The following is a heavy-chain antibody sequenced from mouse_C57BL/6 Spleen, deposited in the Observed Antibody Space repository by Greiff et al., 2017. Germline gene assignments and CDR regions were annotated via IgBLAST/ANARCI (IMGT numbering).Heavy chain of an antibody. CDR2: IHPNSGST. V-gene: IGHV1-64*01. CDR1: GYTFTSYW. CDR3: AREGDYDVGFAY. J-gene: IGHJ3*01. D-gene: IGHD2-4*01. Sequence: QVQLKQPGAELVKPGASVKLSCKASGYTFTSYWMHWVKQRPGQGLEWIGMIHPNSGSTNYNEKFKSKATLTVDKSSSTAYMQLSSLTSEDSAVYYCAREGDYDVGFAYWGQGTLVTVSA.